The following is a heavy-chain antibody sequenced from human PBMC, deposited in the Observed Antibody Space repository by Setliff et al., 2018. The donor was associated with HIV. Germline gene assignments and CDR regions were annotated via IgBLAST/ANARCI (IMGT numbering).Heavy chain of an antibody. CDR1: GFSFSTSA. Sequence: GGSLRLSCEASGFSFSTSAMHWVRQGPAKGLEWVAVTWFDEKTKLYADSVKGRFIISRDNSKSTLYLQMNSLRVDDTGVYYCARGVITIFHNWFDPWGQGTLVTVSS. CDR2: TWFDEKTK. V-gene: IGHV3-33*01. CDR3: ARGVITIFHNWFDP. D-gene: IGHD3-3*01. J-gene: IGHJ5*02.